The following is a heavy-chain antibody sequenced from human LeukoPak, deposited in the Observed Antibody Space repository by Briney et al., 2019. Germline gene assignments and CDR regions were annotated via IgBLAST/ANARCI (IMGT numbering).Heavy chain of an antibody. D-gene: IGHD3-22*01. Sequence: SETLSLTCAVSGGSISRYYWSWIRQPPGKGLEWIGYIYHSGGTNYNTSLKSRVTISVDTSKNHFSLNLTSVTAADTAVYYCARWNYDSSGYLDYWGQGTLVTVSS. V-gene: IGHV4-59*08. CDR1: GGSISRYY. J-gene: IGHJ4*02. CDR2: IYHSGGT. CDR3: ARWNYDSSGYLDY.